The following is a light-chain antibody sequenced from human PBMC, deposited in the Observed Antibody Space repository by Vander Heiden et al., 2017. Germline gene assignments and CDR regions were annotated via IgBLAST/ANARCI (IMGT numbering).Light chain of an antibody. CDR3: MQALQTPIT. CDR2: LGS. V-gene: IGKV2-28*01. CDR1: QSLLHSNGYNY. Sequence: DIVMAQSPLSLPVTSGEPGSLPCRSSQSLLHSNGYNYLDWYLQKAGRSPQLLIYLGSNRASGVPDRFSGSGSGTDFTLKISRVEAEDVGVYYCMQALQTPITFGQGTRLEIK. J-gene: IGKJ5*01.